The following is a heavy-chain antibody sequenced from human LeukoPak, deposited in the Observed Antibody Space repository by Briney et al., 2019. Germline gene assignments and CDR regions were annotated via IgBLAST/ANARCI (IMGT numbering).Heavy chain of an antibody. J-gene: IGHJ4*02. V-gene: IGHV3-21*01. CDR3: ARAHNWKYGTFDY. CDR2: INI. CDR1: GFTFSSYS. Sequence: GGSLRLSCAASGFTFSSYSMNWVRQAPGKGLEWVSCINIYYADSVKGRFTISRDNAKNSLYLQMNSLRVEDTAVYYCARAHNWKYGTFDYWGQGTLVTVSS. D-gene: IGHD1-7*01.